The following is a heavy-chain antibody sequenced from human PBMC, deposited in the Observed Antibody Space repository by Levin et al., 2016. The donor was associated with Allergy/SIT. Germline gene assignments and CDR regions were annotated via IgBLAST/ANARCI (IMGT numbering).Heavy chain of an antibody. J-gene: IGHJ5*02. CDR1: GYTFTSYY. CDR2: INPSDGSA. Sequence: ASVKVSCKASGYTFTSYYMHWVRQAPGQGLEWMGIINPSDGSASYAQKFQGRVTMTRDTSTSTVYMELSSLRSEDTAVYYCARGRVVYDILTGHNWFDPWGQGTLVTVSS. CDR3: ARGRVVYDILTGHNWFDP. V-gene: IGHV1-46*01. D-gene: IGHD3-9*01.